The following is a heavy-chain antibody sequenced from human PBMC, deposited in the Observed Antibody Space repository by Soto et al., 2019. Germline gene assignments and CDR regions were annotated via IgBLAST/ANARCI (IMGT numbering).Heavy chain of an antibody. J-gene: IGHJ4*02. CDR1: GGTFSSYA. Sequence: GASVKVSCKASGGTFSSYAISWVRQAPGQGLEWMGGIIPIFGTANYAQKFQGRVTITADESTSTAYMELSSLRSEDTAVYYCASLSALSVRIFGVRGPDYWGQGTLVTVSS. CDR2: IIPIFGTA. CDR3: ASLSALSVRIFGVRGPDY. D-gene: IGHD3-3*01. V-gene: IGHV1-69*13.